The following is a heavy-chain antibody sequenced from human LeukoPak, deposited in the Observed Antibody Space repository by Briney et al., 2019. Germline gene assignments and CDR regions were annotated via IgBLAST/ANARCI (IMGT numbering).Heavy chain of an antibody. Sequence: SETLSLTCTVSDYSISSGYYWGWIRQPPGKGLEWIGSIYHSGGTYYNPSLNSRVTISIDTSKNLFSLKLSSVTAADTAVYYCATASGFYGSGAFDPWGQGTLVTVSS. CDR3: ATASGFYGSGAFDP. CDR2: IYHSGGT. J-gene: IGHJ5*02. D-gene: IGHD3-10*01. CDR1: DYSISSGYY. V-gene: IGHV4-38-2*02.